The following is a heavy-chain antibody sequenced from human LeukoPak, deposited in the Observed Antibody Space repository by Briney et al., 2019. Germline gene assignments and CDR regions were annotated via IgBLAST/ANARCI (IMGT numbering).Heavy chain of an antibody. CDR3: AKAQRFLAYAHYFDY. D-gene: IGHD2-21*01. V-gene: IGHV3-33*06. Sequence: GGSLRLSCAASGFTFSSYGMHWVRQAPGKGLEWVAVIWYDGSNKYYADSVKGRFTISRDNSKNTLYLQMNSLRAEDTAVYYCAKAQRFLAYAHYFDYWGQGTLVTVSS. CDR1: GFTFSSYG. CDR2: IWYDGSNK. J-gene: IGHJ4*02.